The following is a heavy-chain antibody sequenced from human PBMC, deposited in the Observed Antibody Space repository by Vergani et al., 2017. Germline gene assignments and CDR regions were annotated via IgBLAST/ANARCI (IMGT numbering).Heavy chain of an antibody. Sequence: EVQLVLSGAEVKKPGATMKISCKASGYTFTDHYMHWVKQAPGKGLEWMGLVDPEDGETIYAEKFKGRVTIAADTSTDTAHLELSSLRSEDTAVYYCATPQTVTTGGMEVWGQGTTVIVSS. V-gene: IGHV1-69-2*01. CDR2: VDPEDGET. J-gene: IGHJ6*02. CDR3: ATPQTVTTGGMEV. CDR1: GYTFTDHY. D-gene: IGHD4-17*01.